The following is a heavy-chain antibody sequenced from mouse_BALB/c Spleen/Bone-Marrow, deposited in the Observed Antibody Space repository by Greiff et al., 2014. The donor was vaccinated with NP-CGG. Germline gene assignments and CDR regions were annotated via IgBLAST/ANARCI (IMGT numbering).Heavy chain of an antibody. V-gene: IGHV7-3*02. D-gene: IGHD1-3*01. CDR2: IRNKANGYTT. Sequence: EVQGVESGGGLVQPGGSLRLSCATSGFTFTDYYMSWVRQPPGKALEWLGFIRNKANGYTTEYSASVKGRFTISRDNSQSILYLQMNTLRAEDSATYYCARDIKDDCLAYWGQGTLVTVSA. CDR1: GFTFTDYY. CDR3: ARDIKDDCLAY. J-gene: IGHJ3*01.